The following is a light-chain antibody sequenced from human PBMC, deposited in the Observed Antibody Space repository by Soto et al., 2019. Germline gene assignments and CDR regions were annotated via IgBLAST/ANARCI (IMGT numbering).Light chain of an antibody. Sequence: DIQMTQSPSSLSASVGDRVSITCRASQSISSFLNWYQQKPGKAPKLLIYTASNLHSGVPSRFSGSESGTDCTLTITSLQPEDFATYYFQQSYSTPITFGQGTLLEIK. CDR3: QQSYSTPIT. J-gene: IGKJ5*01. V-gene: IGKV1-39*01. CDR2: TAS. CDR1: QSISSF.